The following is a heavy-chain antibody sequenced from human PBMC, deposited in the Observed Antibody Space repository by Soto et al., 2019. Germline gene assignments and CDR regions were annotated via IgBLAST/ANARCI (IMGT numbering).Heavy chain of an antibody. J-gene: IGHJ4*02. CDR2: ISYDGSNT. CDR3: TKDTPLKEYDC. Sequence: HPGGSLRLSCAASGFTFSNSFMQWVRQAPGRGLEWVAAISYDGSNTYYANSVKGRFTISRDNSRDTLYLQVISLRTEDTAMYYCTKDTPLKEYDCWGQGTLVTVSS. D-gene: IGHD3-10*01. CDR1: GFTFSNSF. V-gene: IGHV3-30*18.